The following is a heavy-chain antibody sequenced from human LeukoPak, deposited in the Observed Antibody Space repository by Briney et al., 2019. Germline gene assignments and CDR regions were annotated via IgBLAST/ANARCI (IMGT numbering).Heavy chain of an antibody. D-gene: IGHD2-21*02. CDR2: IHPAVSDT. CDR3: AASPPHCGADCPFAY. Sequence: GESLKISCKGSGFTITDHWIAWVRQMPGKGLDWLGIIHPAVSDTPYSPSFQGQVFFSVDRSISTASLQWNSLKASETAMYYCAASPPHCGADCPFAYWGQGTLLTVSS. J-gene: IGHJ4*02. V-gene: IGHV5-51*01. CDR1: GFTITDHW.